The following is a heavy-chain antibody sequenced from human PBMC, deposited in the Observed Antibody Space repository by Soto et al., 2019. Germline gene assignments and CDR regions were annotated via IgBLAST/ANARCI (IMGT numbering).Heavy chain of an antibody. Sequence: QITLKESGPTLVKPTQTLTLTCTFSGFSLSTSGVGVGWIRQPPGKALEWLALIYWDDAKHYSPSLKSRLTIPKEPSKTQVVLTMTNMAPVDPAKYFCLPKGGGDRILDYWGQGTLVTVSS. V-gene: IGHV2-5*02. J-gene: IGHJ4*02. CDR3: LPKGGGDRILDY. CDR1: GFSLSTSGVG. CDR2: IYWDDAK. D-gene: IGHD3-16*01.